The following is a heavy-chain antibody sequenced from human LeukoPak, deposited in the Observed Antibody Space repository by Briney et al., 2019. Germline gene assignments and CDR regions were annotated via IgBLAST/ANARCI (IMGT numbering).Heavy chain of an antibody. Sequence: GGSLRLSCAASGFTFSTYAMSWVRRAPGKGLEWVSTISSSGGSTYYADSVKGRFTISRDNSKNTVFLQMNSLRVEDTAVYYCAKRDLGYWGQGTLVAVSS. CDR1: GFTFSTYA. CDR3: AKRDLGY. V-gene: IGHV3-23*01. CDR2: ISSSGGST. J-gene: IGHJ4*02.